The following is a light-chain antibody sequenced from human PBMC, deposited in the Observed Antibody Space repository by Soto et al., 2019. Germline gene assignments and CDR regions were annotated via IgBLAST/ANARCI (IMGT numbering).Light chain of an antibody. CDR1: QSVSRS. J-gene: IGKJ3*01. CDR3: QQYNNWPPFT. Sequence: EIVMTQSPATLSVSPGERVTLSCRASQSVSRSLAWYQQKPGQAPRLLIYGASTRATGIPARFSGSGSGTEFTLTISRLQSEDFAVYYCQQYNNWPPFTFGPGTKVDIK. V-gene: IGKV3-15*01. CDR2: GAS.